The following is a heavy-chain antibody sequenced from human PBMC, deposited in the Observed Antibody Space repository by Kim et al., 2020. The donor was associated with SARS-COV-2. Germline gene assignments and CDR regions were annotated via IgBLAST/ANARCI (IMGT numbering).Heavy chain of an antibody. CDR3: TTVGTYYDFWSGDDYNWFDT. J-gene: IGHJ5*02. CDR1: GFTFSNAW. CDR2: IKSKTDGGTT. D-gene: IGHD3-3*01. Sequence: GGSLRLSCAASGFTFSNAWMSWVRQAPGKGLEWVGRIKSKTDGGTTDYAAPVKGRFTISRDDSKNTLYLQMNSLKTEDTAVYYCTTVGTYYDFWSGDDYNWFDTWGPGTLVTVSS. V-gene: IGHV3-15*01.